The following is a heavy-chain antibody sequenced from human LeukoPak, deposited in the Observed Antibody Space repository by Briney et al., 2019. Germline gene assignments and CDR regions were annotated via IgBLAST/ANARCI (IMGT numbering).Heavy chain of an antibody. CDR3: ARGPQLGYFDY. CDR2: IYYSGST. V-gene: IGHV4-59*12. CDR1: GGSISSYY. Sequence: PSETLSLTCTASGGSISSYYWSWIRQPPGKGLEWIGYIYYSGSTNYNPSLKSRVTISVDTSKNQFSLKLSSVTAADTAVYYCARGPQLGYFDYWGQGTLVTVSS. J-gene: IGHJ4*02. D-gene: IGHD6-13*01.